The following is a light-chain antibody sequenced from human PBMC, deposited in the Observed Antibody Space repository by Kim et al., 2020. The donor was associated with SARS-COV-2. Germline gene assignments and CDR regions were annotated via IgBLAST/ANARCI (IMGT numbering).Light chain of an antibody. CDR2: EDN. CDR3: QSYDSNIGV. CDR1: GGSIASNY. J-gene: IGLJ3*02. V-gene: IGLV6-57*01. Sequence: GKTVTISCPPIGGSIASNYVQWYQQRPGRSPPPVLYEDNERPSGVPDRYSGSVDSSANSASLTISGLKAKDEADYYCQSYDSNIGVFGGGTQLTVL.